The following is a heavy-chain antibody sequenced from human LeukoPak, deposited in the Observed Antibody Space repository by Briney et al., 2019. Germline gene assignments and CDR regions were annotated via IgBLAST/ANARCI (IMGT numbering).Heavy chain of an antibody. Sequence: KTGGSLRLSCAASAFTFSNYNMNWVRQAPGKGLEWILSISVGATYIYYADSVKGRFTISRDDSKKSLYLQMNSLRAEDTAVYYCARDHDYGDWVYNWFDPWGQGTLVTVSS. V-gene: IGHV3-21*01. CDR3: ARDHDYGDWVYNWFDP. D-gene: IGHD4-17*01. J-gene: IGHJ5*02. CDR2: ISVGATYI. CDR1: AFTFSNYN.